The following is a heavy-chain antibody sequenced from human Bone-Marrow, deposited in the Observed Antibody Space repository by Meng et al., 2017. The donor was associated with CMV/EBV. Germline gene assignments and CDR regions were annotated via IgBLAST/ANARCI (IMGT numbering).Heavy chain of an antibody. V-gene: IGHV3-7*01. Sequence: ETLSLTCAASGFTFNIFWMTWVRQAPGKGLEWVANIKEDGRGQWYVDSVKGRFTISRDNARKSLYLQMNSLRAEDTAVYYCVRYENLQHGMDVWGQGTTVTVSS. CDR3: VRYENLQHGMDV. CDR2: IKEDGRGQ. J-gene: IGHJ6*02. CDR1: GFTFNIFW. D-gene: IGHD1-1*01.